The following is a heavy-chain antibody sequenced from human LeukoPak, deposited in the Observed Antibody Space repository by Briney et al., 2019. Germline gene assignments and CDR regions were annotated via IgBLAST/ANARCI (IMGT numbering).Heavy chain of an antibody. CDR3: ARFQSYYYYGMDV. CDR2: INHSGST. V-gene: IGHV4-34*01. Sequence: PSETLSLTCAVYGGSFSGYYWSWIRQPPGKGLEWIGEINHSGSTNYNPSLKSRVTISVDTSKNQFSLKLSSVTAADTAVYYCARFQSYYYYGMDVWGQGTTVTVSS. CDR1: GGSFSGYY. J-gene: IGHJ6*02.